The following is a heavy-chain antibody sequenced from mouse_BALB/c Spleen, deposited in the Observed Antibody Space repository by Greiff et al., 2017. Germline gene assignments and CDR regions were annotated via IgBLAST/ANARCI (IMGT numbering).Heavy chain of an antibody. J-gene: IGHJ3*01. CDR3: ARDMGYGRPWFAY. CDR1: GFTFTDNY. CDR2: IRNKANGYTT. D-gene: IGHD2-10*02. Sequence: EVKLVESGGGLVQPGGSLRLSCATSGFTFTDNYMSWVRQPPGKALEWLGFIRNKANGYTTEYSASVKGRFTISRDNSQSILYLQMNTLRAEDSATYYCARDMGYGRPWFAYWGQGTLVTVSA. V-gene: IGHV7-3*02.